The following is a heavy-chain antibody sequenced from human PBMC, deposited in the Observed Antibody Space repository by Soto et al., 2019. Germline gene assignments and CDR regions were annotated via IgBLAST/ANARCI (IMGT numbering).Heavy chain of an antibody. D-gene: IGHD2-15*01. Sequence: HPGGSLRLSCAASGFTFSSYGMHWVRQAPGKGLEWVAVISYDGSNKYYADSVKGRFTISRDNSKNTLYLQMNSLRAEDTAVYYCAKDGGGYCSGGSCYSGWHAFDIWGQGTMVTVSS. CDR3: AKDGGGYCSGGSCYSGWHAFDI. CDR2: ISYDGSNK. V-gene: IGHV3-30*18. J-gene: IGHJ3*02. CDR1: GFTFSSYG.